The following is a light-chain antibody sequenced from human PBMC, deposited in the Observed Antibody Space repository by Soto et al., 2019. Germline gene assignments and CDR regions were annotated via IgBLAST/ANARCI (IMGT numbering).Light chain of an antibody. V-gene: IGKV3-20*01. CDR1: QSVSGSR. CDR3: QNYDTSPIT. CDR2: GAS. J-gene: IGKJ5*01. Sequence: EIVLTQSPATLSLSPGERATLSCRASQSVSGSRLAWYQQKPGQAPRLLIYGASNRATGIPDRFSGGGSGTDFTLTISRLAPEDFALYYCQNYDTSPITFGQGTRLEIK.